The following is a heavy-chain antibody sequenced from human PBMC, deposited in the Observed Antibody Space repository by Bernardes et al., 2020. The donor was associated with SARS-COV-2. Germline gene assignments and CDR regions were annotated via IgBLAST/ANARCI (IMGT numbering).Heavy chain of an antibody. CDR2: IYPGDSDT. J-gene: IGHJ4*02. Sequence: GACLKTSRKGSGYSLTRYWIGWVRPMPGKGLEWMGIIYPGDSDTRYSPSFQGQVTISADKSISTAYLQWSSLKASDTAMYYCARPRFYDYVWGSYLDWGQGTLVTVSS. V-gene: IGHV5-51*01. CDR3: ARPRFYDYVWGSYLD. D-gene: IGHD3-16*01. CDR1: GYSLTRYW.